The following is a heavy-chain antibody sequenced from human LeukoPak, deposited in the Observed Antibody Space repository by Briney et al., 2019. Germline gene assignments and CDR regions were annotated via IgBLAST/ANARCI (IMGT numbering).Heavy chain of an antibody. V-gene: IGHV1-18*01. CDR2: ISAYNGNT. CDR3: AREQWLVRYFDY. J-gene: IGHJ4*02. Sequence: ASVKVSFKASGYTFTSYGISWVRQAPGQGLEWMGWISAYNGNTNYAQKLQGRVTMTTDTSTSTAYMELRSLRSDDTAVYYCAREQWLVRYFDYWGQGTLVTVSS. D-gene: IGHD6-19*01. CDR1: GYTFTSYG.